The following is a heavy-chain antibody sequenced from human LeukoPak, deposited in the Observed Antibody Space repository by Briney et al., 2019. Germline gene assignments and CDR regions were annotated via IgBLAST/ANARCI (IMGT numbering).Heavy chain of an antibody. V-gene: IGHV3-33*01. J-gene: IGHJ4*02. CDR3: ATGSRLWFGESDFDY. Sequence: GRSLRLSCAASGFTFSSYGMHWVRQAPGKGLEWVAVIWYDGSNKYYADSVKGRFTISRDNSKNTLYLQMNSLRAEDTAVYYCATGSRLWFGESDFDYWGQGTLVTVSS. D-gene: IGHD3-10*01. CDR1: GFTFSSYG. CDR2: IWYDGSNK.